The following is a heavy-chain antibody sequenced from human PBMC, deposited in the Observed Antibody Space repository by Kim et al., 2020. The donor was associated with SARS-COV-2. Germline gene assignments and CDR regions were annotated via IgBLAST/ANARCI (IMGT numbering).Heavy chain of an antibody. CDR2: ISAYNGNT. V-gene: IGHV1-18*01. Sequence: ASVKVSCKASGYTFTSYGISWVRQAPGQGLEWMGWISAYNGNTNYAQKLQGRVTMTTDTSTSTAYMELRSLRSDDTAVYYCARESSSSCYSFWAAQVCSGYWPLDYWGQGTLVTVSS. CDR3: ARESSSSCYSFWAAQVCSGYWPLDY. J-gene: IGHJ4*02. CDR1: GYTFTSYG. D-gene: IGHD6-13*01.